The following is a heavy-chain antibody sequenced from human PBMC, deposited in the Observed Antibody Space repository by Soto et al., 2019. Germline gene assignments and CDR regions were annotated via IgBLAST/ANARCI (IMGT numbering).Heavy chain of an antibody. CDR3: ARSGDCTVTSCQIRGPFEC. CDR2: IWGDGSDK. J-gene: IGHJ4*02. D-gene: IGHD2-8*02. Sequence: PVGSLRLSCASSGFTFSLYAIHCVRHSPGKWLEWVAAIWGDGSDKKYADSVKGRFTVSRDNSKNTLYQQMNSLRDEDTAVYFCARSGDCTVTSCQIRGPFECLGPGTLVNVSS. CDR1: GFTFSLYA. V-gene: IGHV3-33*01.